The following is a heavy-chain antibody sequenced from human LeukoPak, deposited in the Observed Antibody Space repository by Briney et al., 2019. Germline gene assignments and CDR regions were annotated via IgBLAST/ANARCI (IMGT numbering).Heavy chain of an antibody. CDR2: ISGSGGST. CDR3: AKDSTGPGLAYYMDV. J-gene: IGHJ6*03. Sequence: GGSLRLSCAASGFTFSNYAMSWVRQAPGKGLEWVSAISGSGGSTYYADSVKGRFTISRDNSKNTLYLQMNSLRAEDTAVYYCAKDSTGPGLAYYMDVWGKGTTVTISS. CDR1: GFTFSNYA. V-gene: IGHV3-23*01. D-gene: IGHD3-16*01.